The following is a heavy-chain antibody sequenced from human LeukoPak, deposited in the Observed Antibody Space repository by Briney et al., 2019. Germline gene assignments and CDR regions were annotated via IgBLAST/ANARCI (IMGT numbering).Heavy chain of an antibody. CDR2: MNPNSGNT. J-gene: IGHJ5*02. Sequence: ASVKVSCKASGYTFTGYYMHWVRQAPGQELEWMGWMNPNSGNTGYAQKFQGRVTMTRNTSISTAYMELSSLRSEDTAVYYCARDRGDGDYRTWGQGTLVTVSS. CDR1: GYTFTGYY. D-gene: IGHD4-17*01. CDR3: ARDRGDGDYRT. V-gene: IGHV1-8*02.